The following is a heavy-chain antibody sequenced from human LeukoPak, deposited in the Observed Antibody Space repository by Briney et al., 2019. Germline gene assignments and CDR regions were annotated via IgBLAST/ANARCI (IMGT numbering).Heavy chain of an antibody. Sequence: GGSLRLSCAVSGFALGTYAMSWVRQAPGMGLEWVSSISADGQVTYYADSVEGRFTVSRDNSKSTLYLQLNSLRAEDTATYYCARDRYNRILYRLAPWGQGTLVTVSS. CDR1: GFALGTYA. D-gene: IGHD3-16*02. CDR3: ARDRYNRILYRLAP. V-gene: IGHV3-23*01. CDR2: ISADGQVT. J-gene: IGHJ5*02.